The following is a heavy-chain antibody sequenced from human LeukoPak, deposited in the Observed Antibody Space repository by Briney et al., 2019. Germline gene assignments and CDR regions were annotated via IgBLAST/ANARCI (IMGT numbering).Heavy chain of an antibody. CDR3: ARGGNYYDSSGPHGGYYYMDV. V-gene: IGHV3-30*02. CDR1: GFIFSSYG. CDR2: IRYDGSDK. J-gene: IGHJ6*03. D-gene: IGHD3-22*01. Sequence: PGGSLRLSCAASGFIFSSYGMHWVRQAPGKGLEWVAFIRYDGSDKYYADSVKGRFTISRDNSKNTLYLQMNSLRAEDTAVYYCARGGNYYDSSGPHGGYYYMDVWGKGTTVTVSS.